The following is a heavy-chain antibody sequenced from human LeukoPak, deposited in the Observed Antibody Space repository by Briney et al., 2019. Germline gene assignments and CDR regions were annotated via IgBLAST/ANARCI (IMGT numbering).Heavy chain of an antibody. V-gene: IGHV4-4*02. Sequence: SETLSLTCAVSGGSISSSNWWSWVRQPPGKGLEWIGEIYHSGSTNYNPSLKSRVTISVDKSKNQFSLKLSSVTAADTAVYYCARDEGGSSRGDDAFDIWGQGQWSPSLQ. J-gene: IGHJ3*02. CDR1: GGSISSSNW. CDR2: IYHSGST. CDR3: ARDEGGSSRGDDAFDI. D-gene: IGHD3-16*01.